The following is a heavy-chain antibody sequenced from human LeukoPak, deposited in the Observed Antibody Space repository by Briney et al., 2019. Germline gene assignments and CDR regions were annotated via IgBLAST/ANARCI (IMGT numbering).Heavy chain of an antibody. Sequence: GRSLRLSCAASGFTFDDYAMHWVRQAPGKGLEWVSGISWNSGSIGYADSVKGRFTISRDNAKNSLYLQMNSLRAEDTALYYCEKESLKGYFDYWGQGTLVTVSS. J-gene: IGHJ4*02. CDR2: ISWNSGSI. CDR1: GFTFDDYA. CDR3: EKESLKGYFDY. V-gene: IGHV3-9*01.